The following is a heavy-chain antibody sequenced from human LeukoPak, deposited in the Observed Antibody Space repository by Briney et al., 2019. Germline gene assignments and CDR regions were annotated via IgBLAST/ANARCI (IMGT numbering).Heavy chain of an antibody. J-gene: IGHJ3*02. CDR3: ARVFPGIAAAGTGWGAFDI. D-gene: IGHD6-13*01. V-gene: IGHV3-21*01. CDR1: GFTFSSYS. CDR2: ISSSSSYI. Sequence: GGSLRLSCAASGFTFSSYSMNWVRQAPGKGLEWVSSISSSSSYIYYADSVKGRFTISRDNAKNSLYLQMNSLRAEDTAVYYCARVFPGIAAAGTGWGAFDIWGQGTMVTVSS.